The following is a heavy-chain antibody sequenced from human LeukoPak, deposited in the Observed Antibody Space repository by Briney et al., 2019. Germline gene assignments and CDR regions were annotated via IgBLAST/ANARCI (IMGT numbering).Heavy chain of an antibody. J-gene: IGHJ4*02. CDR3: ARDLGY. V-gene: IGHV4-4*02. CDR1: GGSLSSSNS. Sequence: SETLSLTCAVSGGSLSSSNSWSWVRSPPGKGLEWIGEIYHSGSTNYNPSLKSRATIQVEKSKNQFSLRRSSVTAAATPLYTCARDLGYWGQGTLVTVSS. CDR2: IYHSGST. D-gene: IGHD3-16*01.